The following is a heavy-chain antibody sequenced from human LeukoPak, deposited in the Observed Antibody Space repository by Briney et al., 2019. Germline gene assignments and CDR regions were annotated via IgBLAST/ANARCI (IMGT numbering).Heavy chain of an antibody. CDR2: ISSSGSTI. J-gene: IGHJ4*02. V-gene: IGHV3-11*01. Sequence: CISSSGSTIYYADSVKGRFTISRDNSKNTLYLQMNSLRAEDTAVYYCAKTIGDYDFGEPYYFDYWGQGTLVTVSS. CDR3: AKTIGDYDFGEPYYFDY. D-gene: IGHD4-17*01.